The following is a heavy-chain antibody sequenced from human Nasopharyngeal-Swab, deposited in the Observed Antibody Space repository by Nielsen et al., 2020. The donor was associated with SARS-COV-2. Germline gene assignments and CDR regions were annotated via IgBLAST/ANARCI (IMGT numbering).Heavy chain of an antibody. CDR2: ISSSGSTI. D-gene: IGHD5-18*01. J-gene: IGHJ4*02. Sequence: GGSLRLSCAASGFTFSDYYMSWIRQAPGKGLEWVSYISSSGSTIYYADSVKGRFTISRDNAKNSLYLQMNSLRAEDTAVYYCARVLDTAMVLGGPLDYWGQGTLVTVSS. CDR3: ARVLDTAMVLGGPLDY. CDR1: GFTFSDYY. V-gene: IGHV3-11*04.